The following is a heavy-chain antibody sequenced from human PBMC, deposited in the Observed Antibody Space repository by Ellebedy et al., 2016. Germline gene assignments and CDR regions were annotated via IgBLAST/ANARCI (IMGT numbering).Heavy chain of an antibody. Sequence: GESLKISXAASGFTFSEHYMSWIRQAPGKGLEWVSYISSAGSYTDYPDSVKGRFTISRDNANNALYLEMSSLGIEDTALYYCAKDIGDYDSSGYLSLDFWGPGTLVTVSS. CDR1: GFTFSEHY. D-gene: IGHD3-22*01. V-gene: IGHV3-11*05. CDR2: ISSAGSYT. CDR3: AKDIGDYDSSGYLSLDF. J-gene: IGHJ4*02.